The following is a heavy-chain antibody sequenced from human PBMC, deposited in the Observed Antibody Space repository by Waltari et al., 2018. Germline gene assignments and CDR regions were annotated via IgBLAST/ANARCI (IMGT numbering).Heavy chain of an antibody. V-gene: IGHV1-69*14. CDR1: GGTFSSYA. J-gene: IGHJ4*02. CDR3: ARGKIVGLPSWLGY. D-gene: IGHD1-26*01. CDR2: SIPIFGTA. Sequence: QVQLVQSGAEVKKPGSSVKVSCKASGGTFSSYAISWVRQAPGQGLEWMGGSIPIFGTANYAQKFQGRVTITADKSTSTAYMELSSLRSEDTAVYYCARGKIVGLPSWLGYWGQGTLVTVSS.